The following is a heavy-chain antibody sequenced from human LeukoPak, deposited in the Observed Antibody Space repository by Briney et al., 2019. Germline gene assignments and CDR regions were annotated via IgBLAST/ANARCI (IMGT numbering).Heavy chain of an antibody. CDR2: ISSSGSTI. CDR3: ARDRMTTADY. J-gene: IGHJ4*02. D-gene: IGHD4-11*01. Sequence: GGSLRLSCAASGFTFSSYSMNWVRQAPGKGLEWVSSISSSGSTIYYADSVKGRFTISRDNAKNSLYLQMNSLRAEDSAVYYCARDRMTTADYWGQGTLVTVSS. CDR1: GFTFSSYS. V-gene: IGHV3-48*04.